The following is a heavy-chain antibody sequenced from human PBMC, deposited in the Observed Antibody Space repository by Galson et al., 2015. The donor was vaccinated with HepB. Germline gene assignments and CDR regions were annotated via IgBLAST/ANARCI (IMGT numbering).Heavy chain of an antibody. Sequence: QSGAEVKKPGESLRISCTGSGYSFTSYWISWVRQMPGKGLEWMGRIDPSDSYTNYSPSFQGHVTISADKSISTAYLQWSSLKASDTAMYYCARLRLLPPTDSSGYYYALGPGYYFDYWGQGTLVTVSS. V-gene: IGHV5-10-1*01. J-gene: IGHJ4*02. CDR1: GYSFTSYW. CDR2: IDPSDSYT. CDR3: ARLRLLPPTDSSGYYYALGPGYYFDY. D-gene: IGHD3-22*01.